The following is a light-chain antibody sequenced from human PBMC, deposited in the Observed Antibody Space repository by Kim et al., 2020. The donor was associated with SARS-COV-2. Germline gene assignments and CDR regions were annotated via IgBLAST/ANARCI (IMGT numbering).Light chain of an antibody. CDR2: RDT. CDR1: ALPKQF. J-gene: IGLJ2*01. V-gene: IGLV3-25*03. CDR3: QSADISGISWI. Sequence: SYELTQPPSVSVSPGQTARITCSGEALPKQFGYWYQQRPGRAPILVLYRDTERPSWIPERFSGSRSGTTLTLTITGVQTEDEADYFCQSADISGISWIFGGGTQLTVL.